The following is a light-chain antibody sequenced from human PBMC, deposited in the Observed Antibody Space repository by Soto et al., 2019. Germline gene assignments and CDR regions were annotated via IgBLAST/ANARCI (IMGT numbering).Light chain of an antibody. CDR2: GAS. J-gene: IGKJ1*01. CDR3: TKFGSSHRT. Sequence: EVVLTQSPGTLSLSPGERATLSCRASQSVSSTYLAWYQQKPGQAPRLLIYGASSRATGIPDRFSGSGSGTDLTLTISRLEPEDVAVYYCTKFGSSHRTFGKGTKVDI. V-gene: IGKV3-20*01. CDR1: QSVSSTY.